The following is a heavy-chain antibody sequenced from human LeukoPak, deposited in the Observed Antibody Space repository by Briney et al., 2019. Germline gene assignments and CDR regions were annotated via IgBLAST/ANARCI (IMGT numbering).Heavy chain of an antibody. Sequence: SETLSLTCTVSGYSISSGYYWGWIRQPPGKGLEWIATIYHSGSTYYNPSLKSRVTISVDTSKNQFSLKLTSVTAADTAIYYCARRAGYSSNYFDYWGQGTLATVSS. CDR3: ARRAGYSSNYFDY. CDR2: IYHSGST. V-gene: IGHV4-38-2*02. D-gene: IGHD6-13*01. CDR1: GYSISSGYY. J-gene: IGHJ4*02.